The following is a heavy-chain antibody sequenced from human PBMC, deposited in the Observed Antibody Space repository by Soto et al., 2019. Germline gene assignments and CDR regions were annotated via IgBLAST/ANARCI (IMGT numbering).Heavy chain of an antibody. D-gene: IGHD3-22*01. CDR2: IIPILGIA. CDR1: GDTFSNYA. V-gene: IGHV1-69*04. J-gene: IGHJ4*02. CDR3: VRDPQYYDSSGSGY. Sequence: SVKVSCKVSGDTFSNYAISWVRQAPGQGLEWMGRIIPILGIANYAQKFQGRVTITADKSTSTAYMELSSLRSEDTAVYYCVRDPQYYDSSGSGYWGQGTLVTVSS.